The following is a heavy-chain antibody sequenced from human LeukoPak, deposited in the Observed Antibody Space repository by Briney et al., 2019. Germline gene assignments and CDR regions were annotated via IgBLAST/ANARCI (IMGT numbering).Heavy chain of an antibody. D-gene: IGHD3-10*01. CDR2: ISWDSVHI. V-gene: IGHV3-9*01. Sequence: GGSLRLSCAASGFTFDDYAMHWVRQAPGKGLEWVSGISWDSVHIGYADSVKGRFTISRDNSKNTLYLQMNSLRAEDTAVYYCASAKDQLLWFGELPFDIWGQGTMVTVSS. J-gene: IGHJ3*02. CDR1: GFTFDDYA. CDR3: ASAKDQLLWFGELPFDI.